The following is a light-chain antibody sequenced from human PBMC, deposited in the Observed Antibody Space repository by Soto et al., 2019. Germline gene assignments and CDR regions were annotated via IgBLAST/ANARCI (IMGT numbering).Light chain of an antibody. CDR1: QRITTY. CDR2: TAA. J-gene: IGKJ2*01. Sequence: IHMTQSPSSLSASVGDRVTITCRASQRITTYLNWYQQKPGKAPKLLISTAATLQGRVPSRFSGSGSGTDFTLTIATLPPEDFATYFCPQSYSTPYTLGQGTKLEIK. V-gene: IGKV1-39*01. CDR3: PQSYSTPYT.